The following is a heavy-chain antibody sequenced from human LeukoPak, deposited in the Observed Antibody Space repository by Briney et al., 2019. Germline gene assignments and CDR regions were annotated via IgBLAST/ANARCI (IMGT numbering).Heavy chain of an antibody. Sequence: GGSLRLSCEASGFTVSSTHMVWVRQAPGKGLEWVSVTYTGGNSYYADSVKGRFTISRDNSKNTLYLQMGSLRPEDTAMYYCARRNGYHYGGGFDYWGQGTLVTVSS. CDR2: TYTGGNS. D-gene: IGHD5-24*01. CDR1: GFTVSSTH. V-gene: IGHV3-53*05. CDR3: ARRNGYHYGGGFDY. J-gene: IGHJ4*02.